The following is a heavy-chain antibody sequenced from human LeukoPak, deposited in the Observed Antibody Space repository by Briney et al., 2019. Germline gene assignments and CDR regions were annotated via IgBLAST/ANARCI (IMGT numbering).Heavy chain of an antibody. CDR2: ISSSGSTI. J-gene: IGHJ4*02. D-gene: IGHD3-10*01. Sequence: GGSLRLSCAASGFTFSSYEMTWVRQAPGKGLEWVSYISSSGSTIYYADSVKGRFTISRDNAKNSLYLQMNSLRAEDTAVYYCARLRWFGELRFDYWGQGTLVTVSS. CDR3: ARLRWFGELRFDY. CDR1: GFTFSSYE. V-gene: IGHV3-48*03.